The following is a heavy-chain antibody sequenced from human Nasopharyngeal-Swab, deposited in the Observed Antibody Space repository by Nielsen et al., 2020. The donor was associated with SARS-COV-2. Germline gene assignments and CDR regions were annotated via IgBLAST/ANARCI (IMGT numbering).Heavy chain of an antibody. J-gene: IGHJ4*02. D-gene: IGHD3-10*01. CDR2: INHSGST. Sequence: IRQPPGQGLEWIGEINHSGSTNYNPSLKSRVTISVDTSKNQFSLKLSSVTAADTAVYYCARVLIGTPAYGSGTIDYWGQGTLVTVSS. CDR3: ARVLIGTPAYGSGTIDY. V-gene: IGHV4-34*01.